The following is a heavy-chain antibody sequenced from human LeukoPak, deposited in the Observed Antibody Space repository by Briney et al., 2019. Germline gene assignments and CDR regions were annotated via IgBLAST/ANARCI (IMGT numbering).Heavy chain of an antibody. CDR3: ARPAARDYYYYCMDV. D-gene: IGHD6-6*01. Sequence: SETLSLTCTVSGGSISSFYWSWIRQPPGKGLEWLEYSYYSGSTNYNPSLKGRVTISVDTSKNQFSLKLSSVTAADTAVYYCARPAARDYYYYCMDVWGKGTTVTVSS. V-gene: IGHV4-59*08. CDR1: GGSISSFY. J-gene: IGHJ6*03. CDR2: SYYSGST.